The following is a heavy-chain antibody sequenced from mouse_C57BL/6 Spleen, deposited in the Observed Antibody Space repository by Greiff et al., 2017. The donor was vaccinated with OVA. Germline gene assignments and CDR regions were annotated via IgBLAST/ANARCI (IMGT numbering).Heavy chain of an antibody. Sequence: QVQLKESGPELVKPGASVKISCKASGYAFSSSWMNWVKQRPGKGLEWIGRIYPGDGDTNYNGKFKGKATLTADKSSSTAYMQLSSLTSEDSAVYFCARSEYYGSIFDYWGQGTTLTVSS. J-gene: IGHJ2*01. CDR2: IYPGDGDT. V-gene: IGHV1-82*01. D-gene: IGHD1-1*01. CDR1: GYAFSSSW. CDR3: ARSEYYGSIFDY.